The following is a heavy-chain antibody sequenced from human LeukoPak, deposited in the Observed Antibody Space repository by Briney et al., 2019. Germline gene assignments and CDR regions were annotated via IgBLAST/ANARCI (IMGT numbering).Heavy chain of an antibody. CDR1: GCTFTGYY. V-gene: IGHV1-2*02. CDR2: INPNSGGT. Sequence: GASVKVSCKASGCTFTGYYMHWVRQAPGQGLEWMGWINPNSGGTNYAQKFQGRVTMTRDTSISTAYMELSRLRSDDTAVYYCARDDYVWGSHDYWGQGTLVTVSS. D-gene: IGHD3-16*01. CDR3: ARDDYVWGSHDY. J-gene: IGHJ4*02.